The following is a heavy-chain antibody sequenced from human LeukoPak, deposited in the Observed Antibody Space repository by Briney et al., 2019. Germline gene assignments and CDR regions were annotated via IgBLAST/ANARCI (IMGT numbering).Heavy chain of an antibody. J-gene: IGHJ4*02. Sequence: PSETLSLTCAVYGGSFSGYYWNWIRQPPGKGLEWIGEINYSGSANYRPSLKSRVTISVDTSKNQFSLKLSSVTAADTAVYYCAGELEPTIAAREAVDYWGQGTLVTVSS. V-gene: IGHV4-34*01. CDR3: AGELEPTIAAREAVDY. CDR2: INYSGSA. CDR1: GGSFSGYY. D-gene: IGHD6-6*01.